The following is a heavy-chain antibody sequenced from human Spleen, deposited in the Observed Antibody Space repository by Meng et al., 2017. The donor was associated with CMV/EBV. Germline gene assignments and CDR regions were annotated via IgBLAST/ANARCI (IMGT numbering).Heavy chain of an antibody. CDR3: AITTVTRGRNCFDP. CDR1: GGSINRYY. J-gene: IGHJ5*02. Sequence: SETLSLTCAVSGGSINRYYWNWIRQPPGKGLEWIGNIDNSGDTNYNPSLRSRLAMAVDTSKRQISLNVRSVTAADTAVYYCAITTVTRGRNCFDPWGQGTLVTVSS. V-gene: IGHV4-59*01. D-gene: IGHD4-17*01. CDR2: IDNSGDT.